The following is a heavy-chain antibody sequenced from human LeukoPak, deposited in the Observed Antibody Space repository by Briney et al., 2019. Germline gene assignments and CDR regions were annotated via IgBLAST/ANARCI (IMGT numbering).Heavy chain of an antibody. CDR3: ARDDPDIVVIPGAADI. Sequence: SVKVSCKASGYTFTSYGISWVRQAPGQGLEWMGGIIPIFGTTHFTQKFQGRVTFTADDSTTTAYMELSSLRSEDTAVYYCARDDPDIVVIPGAADIWGQGTLVTVSS. CDR2: IIPIFGTT. V-gene: IGHV1-69*13. D-gene: IGHD2-15*01. J-gene: IGHJ3*02. CDR1: GYTFTSYG.